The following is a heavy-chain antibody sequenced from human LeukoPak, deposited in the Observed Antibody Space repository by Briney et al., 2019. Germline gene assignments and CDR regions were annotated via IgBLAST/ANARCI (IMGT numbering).Heavy chain of an antibody. CDR2: ISSSSSTI. J-gene: IGHJ6*03. CDR1: GFTFSWYS. CDR3: VREYSSSWYMRYFYYMDV. Sequence: GGSLRLSCAASGFTFSWYSMSWVRQAPGKGLEWVSYISSSSSTIYYADSVKGRFTISRDNAKNSLYLQMNRLRAEDTAVYYCVREYSSSWYMRYFYYMDVWGKGTTVTASS. D-gene: IGHD6-13*01. V-gene: IGHV3-48*04.